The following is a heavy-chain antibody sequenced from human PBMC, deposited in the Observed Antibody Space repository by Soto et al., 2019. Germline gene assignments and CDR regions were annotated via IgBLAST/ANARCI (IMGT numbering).Heavy chain of an antibody. CDR3: ARAVRSGSYPYYYYGMDV. D-gene: IGHD3-10*01. CDR1: GFTFISYW. V-gene: IGHV3-74*01. Sequence: EVQVVESGGGLVQPGGSLRLSFAAFGFTFISYWMHWVRQAPGRGVVWVSRINSDGSSTSYADSVKGRFTISRDNAKNTLYLQMNSLRAEDTAVYYCARAVRSGSYPYYYYGMDVWGQGTTVTVSS. J-gene: IGHJ6*02. CDR2: INSDGSST.